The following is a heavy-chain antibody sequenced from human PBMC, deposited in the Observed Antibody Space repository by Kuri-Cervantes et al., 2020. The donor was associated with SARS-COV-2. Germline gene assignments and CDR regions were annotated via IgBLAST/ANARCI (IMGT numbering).Heavy chain of an antibody. V-gene: IGHV4-34*01. J-gene: IGHJ4*02. CDR2: VNHRGST. CDR3: AREVWAGDYGFRALAVGYFDY. D-gene: IGHD4-17*01. CDR1: GESFSGYY. Sequence: SETLSLTCAFYGESFSGYYWNWIRQSPGKGLQWIGEVNHRGSTNYNPSLKSRVTISVDTSKNQFSLKLSSVTAADTAVYYCAREVWAGDYGFRALAVGYFDYWGQGTLVTVSS.